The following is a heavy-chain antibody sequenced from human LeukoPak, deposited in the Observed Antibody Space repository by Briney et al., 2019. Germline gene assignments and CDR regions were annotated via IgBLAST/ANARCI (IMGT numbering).Heavy chain of an antibody. J-gene: IGHJ4*02. CDR1: GYTFTGCY. D-gene: IGHD2-2*01. V-gene: IGHV1-2*02. CDR3: ARLYCSSTSCHPDY. Sequence: ASVKVSCKASGYTFTGCYMHWVRQAPGQGLEWMGWINPNSGGTNYAQKFQGRVTMTRDTSISTAYMELSSLRSDDTAVYYCARLYCSSTSCHPDYWGQGTLVTVSS. CDR2: INPNSGGT.